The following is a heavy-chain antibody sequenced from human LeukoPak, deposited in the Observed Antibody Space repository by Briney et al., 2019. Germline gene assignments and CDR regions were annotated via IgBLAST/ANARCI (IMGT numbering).Heavy chain of an antibody. V-gene: IGHV1-69*13. Sequence: AASVKVSCKASGGTFSSYAISWVRQAPGQGLEWMGGIIPIFGTANYAQKFQGRVTITADESTSTAYMELSSLRSEDTAVYYCARVNYGSGSYFVAWGQGTLVTVSS. J-gene: IGHJ5*02. CDR2: IIPIFGTA. D-gene: IGHD3-10*01. CDR1: GGTFSSYA. CDR3: ARVNYGSGSYFVA.